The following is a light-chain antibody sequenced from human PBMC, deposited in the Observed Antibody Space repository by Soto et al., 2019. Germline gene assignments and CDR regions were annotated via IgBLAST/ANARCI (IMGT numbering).Light chain of an antibody. CDR1: SSDVGGYNY. CDR2: EVN. J-gene: IGLJ1*01. CDR3: SSYAGSSNV. V-gene: IGLV2-8*01. Sequence: ALTQPPSASGSPGQSVAISFTGTSSDVGGYNYVSWYQQHPGKAPKLMIYEVNKRPSGVPDRFSGSKSCNTASLTVSGLQAEDEADYYCSSYAGSSNVFGTGTKVTVL.